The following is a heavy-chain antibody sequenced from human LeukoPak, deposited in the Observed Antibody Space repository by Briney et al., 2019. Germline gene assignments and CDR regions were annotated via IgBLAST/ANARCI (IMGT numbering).Heavy chain of an antibody. CDR1: GGSTSGGNYY. J-gene: IGHJ4*02. CDR2: ISSSGNT. V-gene: IGHV4-39*02. D-gene: IGHD3-3*01. CDR3: ARLGAGPTYYDFWGGYSSFYFDY. Sequence: SETLSLTCIVSGGSTSGGNYYWGWIRRPPGKGLEWIGGISSSGNTYYNPSLESRITISIDTSKNHFSLKLSSVTAADTAVYYCARLGAGPTYYDFWGGYSSFYFDYWGQGTLVTVSS.